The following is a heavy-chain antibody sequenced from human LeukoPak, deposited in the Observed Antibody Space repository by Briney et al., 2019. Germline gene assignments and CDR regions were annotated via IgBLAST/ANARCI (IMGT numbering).Heavy chain of an antibody. CDR3: ARGRYRFDP. CDR1: GDSISSTNYY. Sequence: PSETLSLTCTVSGDSISSTNYYWGWIRQPPGKGLEWIGQINHSGSTNYNPSLKSRVTISVDTSKNQFSLKLSSVTAADTAVYYCARGRYRFDPWGQGTLVTVSS. D-gene: IGHD5-18*01. CDR2: INHSGST. V-gene: IGHV4-39*07. J-gene: IGHJ5*02.